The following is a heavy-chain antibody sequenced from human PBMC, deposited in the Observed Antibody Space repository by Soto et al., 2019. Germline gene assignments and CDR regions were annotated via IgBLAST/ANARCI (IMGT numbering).Heavy chain of an antibody. J-gene: IGHJ4*02. D-gene: IGHD3-3*01. Sequence: QVQLVESGGGVVQPGRSLRLSCAASGFTFSSYAMHWVRQAPGKGLEWVAVISYDGSNKYYADSVKGRFTISCDNSMNTLYLQKNSLRDEDTAVYYCTRGVPGNDCWSGYSDYWGQGTLVTVSS. CDR1: GFTFSSYA. V-gene: IGHV3-30-3*01. CDR3: TRGVPGNDCWSGYSDY. CDR2: ISYDGSNK.